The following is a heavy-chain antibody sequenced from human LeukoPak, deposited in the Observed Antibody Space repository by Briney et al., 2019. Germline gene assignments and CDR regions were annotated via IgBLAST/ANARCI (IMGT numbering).Heavy chain of an antibody. V-gene: IGHV4-39*07. J-gene: IGHJ4*02. CDR1: GGSISSSSYY. CDR3: ARGSSTPGDYYDSSGYSLEIDY. D-gene: IGHD3-22*01. CDR2: IYYSGST. Sequence: PSETLSLTCTVSGGSISSSSYYWGWIRQPPGKGLEWIGSIYYSGSTYYNPSLKSRVTISVDTFKNQFSLKLSSVTAADTAVYYCARGSSTPGDYYDSSGYSLEIDYWGQGTLVTVSS.